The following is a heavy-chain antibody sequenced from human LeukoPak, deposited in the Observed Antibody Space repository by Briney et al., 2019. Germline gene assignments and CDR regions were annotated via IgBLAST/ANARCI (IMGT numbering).Heavy chain of an antibody. D-gene: IGHD6-19*01. Sequence: GGSLRLSCAASGFAFTSYWMSWVRQAPGKGLEWVANINQDGSTKYYVDSVKGRFTISRDNAKNSLYLQMNSLRAEDTAVYYCARDTYSSGWSDYWGQGTLVTVSS. CDR3: ARDTYSSGWSDY. V-gene: IGHV3-7*01. J-gene: IGHJ4*02. CDR2: INQDGSTK. CDR1: GFAFTSYW.